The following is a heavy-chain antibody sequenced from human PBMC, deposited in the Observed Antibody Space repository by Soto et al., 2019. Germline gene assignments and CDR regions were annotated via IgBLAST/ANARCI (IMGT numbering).Heavy chain of an antibody. J-gene: IGHJ4*02. CDR3: ARKGTGSLDY. D-gene: IGHD3-9*01. CDR1: GFTFSSYA. V-gene: IGHV3-30-3*01. CDR2: ISYDGSNK. Sequence: GGSLRLSCAASGFTFSSYAMHWVRQAPGKGLEWVAVISYDGSNKYYADSVKGRFTISRDNSKNTLYLQMNSLRAEDTAVYYCARKGTGSLDYWGQGTLVTVSS.